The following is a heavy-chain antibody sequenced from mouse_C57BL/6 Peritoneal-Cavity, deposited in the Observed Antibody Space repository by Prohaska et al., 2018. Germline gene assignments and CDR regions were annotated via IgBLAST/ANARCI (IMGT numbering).Heavy chain of an antibody. D-gene: IGHD1-1*01. V-gene: IGHV1-82*01. J-gene: IGHJ1*03. CDR3: ARSFTTPWSFDV. CDR1: GYAFSSSW. Sequence: CKASGYAFSSSWMNWVKQRPGKGLEWIGRIYPGDGDTNYNGKFKGKATLTADKSSSTAYMQLSSLTSEDSAVYFCARSFTTPWSFDVWGTGTTVTVSS. CDR2: IYPGDGDT.